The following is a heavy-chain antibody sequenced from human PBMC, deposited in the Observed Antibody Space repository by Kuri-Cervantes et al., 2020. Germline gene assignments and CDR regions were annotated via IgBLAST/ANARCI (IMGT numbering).Heavy chain of an antibody. Sequence: GSLRLSCTVSGGSISSYYWSWIRQPPGKGLEWIGYIYYSGSTKYNPSLKSRVTMSVDTSKNQFSLKLSSVTAADTAVYYCAREIFGGTSGVRYYYYDMDVWGQGTTVTVSS. CDR2: IYYSGST. V-gene: IGHV4-59*12. CDR3: AREIFGGTSGVRYYYYDMDV. CDR1: GGSISSYY. D-gene: IGHD3-3*01. J-gene: IGHJ6*02.